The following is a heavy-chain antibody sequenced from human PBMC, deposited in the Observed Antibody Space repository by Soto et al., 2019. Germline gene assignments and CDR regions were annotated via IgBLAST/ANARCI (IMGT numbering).Heavy chain of an antibody. D-gene: IGHD5-18*01. CDR2: IYSGGST. Sequence: KGLEWVSVIYSGGSTYYADSVKDRFTISRDNSKNTLYLQMNSLRAEDTAVYYCARGSGTAMVTTHFDYCAQRTLLSVSS. V-gene: IGHV3-53*01. J-gene: IGHJ4*02. CDR3: ARGSGTAMVTTHFDY.